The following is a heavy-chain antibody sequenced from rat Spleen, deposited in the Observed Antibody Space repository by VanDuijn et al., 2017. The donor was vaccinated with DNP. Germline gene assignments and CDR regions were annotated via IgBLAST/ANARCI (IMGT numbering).Heavy chain of an antibody. CDR3: AKDTTRSNSGAFAY. J-gene: IGHJ2*01. Sequence: EVQLVESGGGLVQPGRSLKLSCAASGFTYSAYVMAWVRQTPAKGLEWVASISSGGGDTYYRDSVRGRFTISRDNARNTLYLQIDSLRSEDTATYYCAKDTTRSNSGAFAYWGQGVMVTVSS. CDR1: GFTYSAYV. V-gene: IGHV5S13*01. CDR2: ISSGGGDT. D-gene: IGHD4-3*01.